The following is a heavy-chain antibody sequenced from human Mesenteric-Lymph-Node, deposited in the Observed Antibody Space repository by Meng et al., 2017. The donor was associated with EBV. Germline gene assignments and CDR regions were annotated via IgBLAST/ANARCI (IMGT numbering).Heavy chain of an antibody. D-gene: IGHD6-13*01. J-gene: IGHJ4*02. CDR1: GSTFTAHY. Sequence: VQRVSPGRVENSPGTSVRFSSNTSGSTFTAHYTHCGRQAPGQGLEWIAPINPVAGGINHAQQFQASVTLTRDTSITTAYMELNGLRSDDTAVYYCARGSGVHRIAAAVAYWGQGTLVTVSS. V-gene: IGHV1-2*06. CDR3: ARGSGVHRIAAAVAY. CDR2: INPVAGGI.